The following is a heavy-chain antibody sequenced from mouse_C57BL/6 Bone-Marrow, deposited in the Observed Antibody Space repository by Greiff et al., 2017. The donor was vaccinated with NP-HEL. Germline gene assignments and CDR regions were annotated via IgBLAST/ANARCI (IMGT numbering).Heavy chain of an antibody. CDR1: GYTFTNYW. Sequence: SGAELVRPGTSVKMSCKASGYTFTNYWIGWAKQRPGHGLEWIGDIYPGGGYTNDNEKFKGKATLTADKSSSTAYMQFSSLTSEDSAIYYCARRILRWYFDVWGTGTTVTVSS. CDR3: ARRILRWYFDV. D-gene: IGHD1-1*01. J-gene: IGHJ1*03. V-gene: IGHV1-63*01. CDR2: IYPGGGYT.